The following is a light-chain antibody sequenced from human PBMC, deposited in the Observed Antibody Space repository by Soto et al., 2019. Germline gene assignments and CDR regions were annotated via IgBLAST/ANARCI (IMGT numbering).Light chain of an antibody. CDR2: DAS. J-gene: IGKJ4*01. Sequence: DIQMTQSPSTLSASVGDRVTITCRASQSISTWLAWYQQRPGKASKLLISDASSLESGVPSRFSGSGSGTEFTLTISSLQPDDFATYYCQQYSVFVTFGGGTKVEIK. CDR1: QSISTW. CDR3: QQYSVFVT. V-gene: IGKV1-5*01.